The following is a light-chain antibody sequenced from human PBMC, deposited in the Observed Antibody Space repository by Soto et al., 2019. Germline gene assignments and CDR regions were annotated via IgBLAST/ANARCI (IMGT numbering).Light chain of an antibody. Sequence: QSALTQPASVSGSPGQSITISCSGTSSDIGGNNYVSWYQQYPGKAPKLLFYEVNIRPSGVSNRFSGSKSGNTASLTISGLQTEDEADYYCSSYAGSYTFVFGTGTKVTVL. J-gene: IGLJ1*01. CDR3: SSYAGSYTFV. CDR2: EVN. CDR1: SSDIGGNNY. V-gene: IGLV2-14*01.